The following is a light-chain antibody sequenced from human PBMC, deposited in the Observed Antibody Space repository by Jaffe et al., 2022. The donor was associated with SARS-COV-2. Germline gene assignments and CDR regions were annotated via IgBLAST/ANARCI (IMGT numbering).Light chain of an antibody. J-gene: IGLJ1*01. Sequence: QSVLTQPPSVSAAPGQKVTISCSGSSSNIGNNYVSWYQQLPGTAPKLLIYDNNKRPSGIPDRFSGSKSGTSATLGISGLQTGDEADYYCAAWHSSLSAYVFGTGTKVTVL. CDR1: SSNIGNNY. CDR2: DNN. CDR3: AAWHSSLSAYV. V-gene: IGLV1-51*01.